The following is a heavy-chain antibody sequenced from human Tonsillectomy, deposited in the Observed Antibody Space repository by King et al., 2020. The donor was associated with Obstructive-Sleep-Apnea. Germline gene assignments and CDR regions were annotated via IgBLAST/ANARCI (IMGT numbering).Heavy chain of an antibody. CDR2: ISCNSGSI. V-gene: IGHV3-9*01. J-gene: IGHJ5*02. Sequence: VQLVESGGGLVQPGRSLRLSCAASGFTFDDYAMHWVRQAPGKGLEWGSGISCNSGSIGYADSVKGRFTISRDNAKNSLYLQMNSLRAEDTALYYCAKDATGYSSSWPNWFDPWGQGTLVTVSS. D-gene: IGHD6-13*01. CDR3: AKDATGYSSSWPNWFDP. CDR1: GFTFDDYA.